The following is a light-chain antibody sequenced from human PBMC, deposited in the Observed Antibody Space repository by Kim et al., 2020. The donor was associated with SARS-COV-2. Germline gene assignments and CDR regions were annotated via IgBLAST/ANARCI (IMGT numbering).Light chain of an antibody. J-gene: IGLJ2*01. Sequence: VALGQTVRITCKGDSLRSYYATWYQQKQGQAPILVIYGKNNRPSGIPDRFSGSSSGNTASLTITGTQAGDEADYYCNSRDSNNNVLFGGGTQLTVL. V-gene: IGLV3-19*01. CDR1: SLRSYY. CDR2: GKN. CDR3: NSRDSNNNVL.